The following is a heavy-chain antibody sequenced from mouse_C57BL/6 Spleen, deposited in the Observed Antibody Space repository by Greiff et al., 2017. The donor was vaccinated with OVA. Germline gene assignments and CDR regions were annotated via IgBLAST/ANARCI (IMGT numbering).Heavy chain of an antibody. Sequence: VQLQQSGAELVKPGASVKLSCTASGFTIKDYYMHWVKQRTEQGLEWIGRIDPEDGETKYAPKFQGKATLTADTSSNTAYLQLSSLTSEDTAVYYCARWDTTVVAPFDYWGQGTTLTVSS. CDR2: IDPEDGET. CDR3: ARWDTTVVAPFDY. V-gene: IGHV14-2*01. D-gene: IGHD1-1*01. J-gene: IGHJ2*01. CDR1: GFTIKDYY.